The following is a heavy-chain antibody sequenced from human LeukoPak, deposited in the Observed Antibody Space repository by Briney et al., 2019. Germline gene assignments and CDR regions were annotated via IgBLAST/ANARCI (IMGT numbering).Heavy chain of an antibody. CDR1: GYTITGYY. D-gene: IGHD3-22*01. CDR2: ISAYNGNT. Sequence: ASVKVSCKAFGYTITGYYIHWVRQAPGQGLEWMGWISAYNGNTNYAQKLQGRVTMTTDTSTSTAYMELRSLRSDDTAVYYCARDKSLNYYDSSGYYYDYWGQGTLVTVSS. V-gene: IGHV1-18*04. J-gene: IGHJ4*02. CDR3: ARDKSLNYYDSSGYYYDY.